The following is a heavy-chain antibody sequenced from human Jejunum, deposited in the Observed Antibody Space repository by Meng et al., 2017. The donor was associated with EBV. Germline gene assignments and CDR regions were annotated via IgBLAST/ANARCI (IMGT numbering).Heavy chain of an antibody. V-gene: IGHV6-1*01. J-gene: IGHJ4*02. CDR3: ARDFLWAFDY. Sequence: HAPVQSPVQALVDPSQTLYATCASSGDSISNDVASLNWITQPPSRCLGWLGRKNYRSKWGDDYADSVKIRIAINPDTSKNQFSLQLNSVTPEDTAVYFCARDFLWAFDYWGQGTLVTVSS. D-gene: IGHD2/OR15-2a*01. CDR2: KNYRSKWGD. CDR1: GDSISNDVAS.